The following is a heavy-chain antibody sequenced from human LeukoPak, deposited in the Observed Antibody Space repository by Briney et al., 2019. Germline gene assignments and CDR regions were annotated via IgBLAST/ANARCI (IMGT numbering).Heavy chain of an antibody. D-gene: IGHD6-13*01. V-gene: IGHV6-1*01. Sequence: SQTLSLTCAISGDSVSSNSAAWNWIRHSPSRGLEWLGRTYYRSKWYNDYAVSVKSRITINPDTSKNQFSLQLNSVTPEDTAVYYCAREGAAAGGAFDYWGQGTLVTVSS. CDR3: AREGAAAGGAFDY. CDR1: GDSVSSNSAA. CDR2: TYYRSKWYN. J-gene: IGHJ4*02.